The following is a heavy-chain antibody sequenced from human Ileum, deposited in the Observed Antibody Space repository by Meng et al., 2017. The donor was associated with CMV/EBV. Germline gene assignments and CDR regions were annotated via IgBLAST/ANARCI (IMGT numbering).Heavy chain of an antibody. CDR2: INHSGST. J-gene: IGHJ6*02. V-gene: IGHV4-34*01. Sequence: SETLSLTCAVYGGSFSGYYWSWIRQPPGKGLEWIGEINHSGSTNYNPSLKSRVTISVDTSKNQFSLKLNSVTAADTAVYYCARRPDSSGYSPWYYYGMDVWGQGTTVTVSS. D-gene: IGHD3-22*01. CDR1: GGSFSGYY. CDR3: ARRPDSSGYSPWYYYGMDV.